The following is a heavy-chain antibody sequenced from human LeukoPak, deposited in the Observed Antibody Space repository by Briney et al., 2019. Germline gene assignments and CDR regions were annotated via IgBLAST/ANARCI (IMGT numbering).Heavy chain of an antibody. D-gene: IGHD3-16*01. CDR1: GFTFSSYA. V-gene: IGHV3-23*01. CDR3: AKGSLYDYVWGSYSDDAFDI. Sequence: GGSLRLSCAASGFTFSSYAMSWVRQAPGKGLEWVSAISGSGGSTYYADSVKGRFTISRDNSKNTLYLQMNSLRAEDTAVYYCAKGSLYDYVWGSYSDDAFDIWGQGTMVTVSS. J-gene: IGHJ3*02. CDR2: ISGSGGST.